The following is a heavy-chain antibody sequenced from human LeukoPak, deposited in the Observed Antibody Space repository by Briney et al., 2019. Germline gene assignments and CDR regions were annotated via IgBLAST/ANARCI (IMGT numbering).Heavy chain of an antibody. CDR1: GFTFSYHF. CDR3: GGGSATTGANDALDF. Sequence: GGSLRLSCAASGFTFSYHFMVWVRQAPGKGLEWVGRLRKKSNSYNTEYAASVQGSFTFSRDDLKHSLYLQMNSVEAEDTGVYYWGGGSATTGANDALDFWGQGTMVTVSS. V-gene: IGHV3-72*01. J-gene: IGHJ3*01. CDR2: LRKKSNSYNT. D-gene: IGHD1-1*01.